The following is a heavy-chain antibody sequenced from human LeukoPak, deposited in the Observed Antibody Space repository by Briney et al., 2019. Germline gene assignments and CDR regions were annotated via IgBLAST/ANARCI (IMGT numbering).Heavy chain of an antibody. D-gene: IGHD2-21*02. CDR2: ISAYNGNT. J-gene: IGHJ4*02. Sequence: GASVKVSCKASGYTFTSHGISWVRQAPGQGLEWIGWISAYNGNTNYAQKLQGRVTMTTDTSTSTAYMELRSLRSDDTAVYYCARFSLRGYCGGDCGDYWGQGTLVTVSS. V-gene: IGHV1-18*01. CDR3: ARFSLRGYCGGDCGDY. CDR1: GYTFTSHG.